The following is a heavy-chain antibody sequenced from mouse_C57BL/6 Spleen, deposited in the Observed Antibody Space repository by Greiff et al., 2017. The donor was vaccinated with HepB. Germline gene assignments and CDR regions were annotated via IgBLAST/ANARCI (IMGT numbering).Heavy chain of an antibody. Sequence: DVKLQESGPGLAKPSQTLSLTCSVTGYSITSDYWNWIRKFPGNKLEYMGYISYSGSTYYNPSLKSRISITRDTSKNQYYLQLNSVTTEDTATYYCARMDYDYYYAMDYWGQGTSVTVSS. CDR1: GYSITSDY. D-gene: IGHD2-4*01. V-gene: IGHV3-8*01. CDR3: ARMDYDYYYAMDY. J-gene: IGHJ4*01. CDR2: ISYSGST.